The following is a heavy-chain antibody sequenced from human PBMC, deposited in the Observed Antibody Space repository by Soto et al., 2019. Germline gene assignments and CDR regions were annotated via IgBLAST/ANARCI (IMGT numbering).Heavy chain of an antibody. CDR3: AKKEDYFDY. Sequence: GGSLRLSCAASGFTFSSYGMHWVRQAPGKGLEWVAVISYDGSNKYYADSVKGRFTISRDNSKNTLYLQMNSLRAEDKAVYYCAKKEDYFDYWGQGTLVTVSS. CDR1: GFTFSSYG. CDR2: ISYDGSNK. J-gene: IGHJ4*02. V-gene: IGHV3-30*18.